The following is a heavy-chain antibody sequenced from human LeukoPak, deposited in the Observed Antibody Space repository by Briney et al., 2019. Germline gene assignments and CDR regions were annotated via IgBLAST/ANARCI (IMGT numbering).Heavy chain of an antibody. J-gene: IGHJ4*02. V-gene: IGHV3-23*05. CDR1: EFIFSDYA. CDR2: IDKTTYPT. CDR3: AKFEGATIPGWFNDY. D-gene: IGHD6-19*01. Sequence: AGGSLRLSCAAPEFIFSDYAMGWVRQAPGKGLEWVSTIDKTTYPTFYADSVKGRFTISRDNSKNTLYLQMNSLRTEDTAVYFCAKFEGATIPGWFNDYWGQGILVTVSS.